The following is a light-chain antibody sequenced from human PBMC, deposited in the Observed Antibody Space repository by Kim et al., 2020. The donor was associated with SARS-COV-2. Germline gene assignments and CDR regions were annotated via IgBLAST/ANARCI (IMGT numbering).Light chain of an antibody. V-gene: IGLV3-1*01. CDR1: KVGEKD. CDR2: QDN. Sequence: GKRGRNTGAGYKVGEKDVKWEKQKPGQAREVDIYQDNQRPSGSRERFAGSKSGNTATLTISGTQAMDEADYYCQAWDSSTHNYGFGAGNKVTVL. CDR3: QAWDSSTHNYG. J-gene: IGLJ1*01.